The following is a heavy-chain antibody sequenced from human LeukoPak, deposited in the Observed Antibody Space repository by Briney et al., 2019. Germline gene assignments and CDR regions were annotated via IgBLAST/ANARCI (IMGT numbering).Heavy chain of an antibody. J-gene: IGHJ6*02. CDR3: AKVGYCSSTSCPIYYYYGMDV. V-gene: IGHV3-23*01. CDR2: ISGSGGST. CDR1: GFTFSSYA. Sequence: GGSLRLSCAASGFTFSSYAMSWVRQAPGKGLKWVSAISGSGGSTYYADSVKGRFTISRDNSKNTLYLQMNSLRAEDTAVYYCAKVGYCSSTSCPIYYYYGMDVWGQGTTVTVSS. D-gene: IGHD2-2*01.